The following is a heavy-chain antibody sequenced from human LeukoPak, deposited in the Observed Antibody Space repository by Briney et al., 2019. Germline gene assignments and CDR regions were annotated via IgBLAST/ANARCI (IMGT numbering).Heavy chain of an antibody. CDR1: GDSITSFH. J-gene: IGHJ4*02. Sequence: SETLSLTCTVSGDSITSFHWRWIRQPPEKGLEWIGSVYYSGITNYNPSLKSRVTMSVDTSKKQFSLDLNSVTAADTAVYYCASTGSGSTDFWGQGTLVTVSS. CDR3: ASTGSGSTDF. D-gene: IGHD1-26*01. V-gene: IGHV4-59*01. CDR2: VYYSGIT.